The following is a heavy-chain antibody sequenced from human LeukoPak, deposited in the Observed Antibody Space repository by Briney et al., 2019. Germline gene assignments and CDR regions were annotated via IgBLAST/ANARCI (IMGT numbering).Heavy chain of an antibody. Sequence: ASVKVSCKASGYTFTGYYMHWVRQAPGQGLEWMGWINPNSGGTNYAQKFQGRVTMTRDTSISTAYMELSRLTYDDTAVYSCARGLRDYYGSGSYLKALDYFYYYMDVWGKGTTVTISS. CDR2: INPNSGGT. CDR1: GYTFTGYY. CDR3: ARGLRDYYGSGSYLKALDYFYYYMDV. D-gene: IGHD3-10*01. V-gene: IGHV1-2*02. J-gene: IGHJ6*03.